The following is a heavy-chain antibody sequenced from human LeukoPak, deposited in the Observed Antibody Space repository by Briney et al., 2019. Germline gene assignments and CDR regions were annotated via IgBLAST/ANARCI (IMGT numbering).Heavy chain of an antibody. CDR1: GYTFTSYY. J-gene: IGHJ6*02. CDR2: INPSGGST. Sequence: ASVKVSCKPSGYTFTSYYMHWVRQPPGQGLEWMGIINPSGGSTSYAQKFQGRVTMTRDTSTSTVYMELSSLRSEDTAVYYCATPYSGLPGYYYGMDVWGQGTTVTVSS. V-gene: IGHV1-46*01. CDR3: ATPYSGLPGYYYGMDV. D-gene: IGHD6-19*01.